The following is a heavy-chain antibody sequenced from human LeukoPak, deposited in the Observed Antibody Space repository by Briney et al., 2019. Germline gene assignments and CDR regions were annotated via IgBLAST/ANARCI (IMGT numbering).Heavy chain of an antibody. Sequence: SETLSLTCAVYGGSFSGYYWSWIRQPPGKGLEWIGEINHSGSTNYNPSLKSRVTISVDTSKNQFFLKLSSVTAADTAVYYCARAAMDYDFWSGYYIGWFDPWGQGTLVTVSS. V-gene: IGHV4-34*01. CDR2: INHSGST. CDR1: GGSFSGYY. J-gene: IGHJ5*02. D-gene: IGHD3-3*01. CDR3: ARAAMDYDFWSGYYIGWFDP.